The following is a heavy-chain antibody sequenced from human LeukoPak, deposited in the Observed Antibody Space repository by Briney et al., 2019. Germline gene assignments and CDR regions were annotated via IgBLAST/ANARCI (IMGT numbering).Heavy chain of an antibody. V-gene: IGHV4-61*01. J-gene: IGHJ5*02. D-gene: IGHD1-26*01. CDR2: IYNGVNT. Sequence: SETLSLTCTVSGASFSSASYWSWIRQPPGKGVEWIAHIYNGVNTNYNPSLKSRVTISVDTSKNQFSLRLDSVTAADTAVYYCARSRAFNSGAFDPWGQGSLVTVSS. CDR1: GASFSSASY. CDR3: ARSRAFNSGAFDP.